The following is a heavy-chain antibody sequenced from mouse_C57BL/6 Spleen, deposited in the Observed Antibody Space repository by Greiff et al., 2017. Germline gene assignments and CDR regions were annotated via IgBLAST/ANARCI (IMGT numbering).Heavy chain of an antibody. V-gene: IGHV5-17*01. CDR3: ARGGIYYGSSSFAY. Sequence: EVQGVESGGGLVKPGGSLKLSCAASGFTFSDYGMHWVRQAPEKGLEWVAYISSGSSTIYYADTVKGRFTISRDNAKNTLFLQMTSLRSEDTAMYYCARGGIYYGSSSFAYWGQGTLVTVSA. D-gene: IGHD1-1*01. J-gene: IGHJ3*01. CDR1: GFTFSDYG. CDR2: ISSGSSTI.